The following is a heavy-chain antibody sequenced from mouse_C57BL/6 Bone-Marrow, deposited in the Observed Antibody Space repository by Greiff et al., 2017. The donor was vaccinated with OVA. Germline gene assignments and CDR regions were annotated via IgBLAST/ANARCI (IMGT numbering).Heavy chain of an antibody. J-gene: IGHJ3*01. Sequence: VQLQQSGAELVRPGASVKLSCTASGFNIKDDYMHWVKQRPEQGLEWIGRIDPENGDTEYASKFQGKATITADTSSNTAYLQLSSLTSEDTAVYYCTTTTVVAPYWGQGTLVTVSA. CDR1: GFNIKDDY. V-gene: IGHV14-4*01. D-gene: IGHD1-1*01. CDR3: TTTTVVAPY. CDR2: IDPENGDT.